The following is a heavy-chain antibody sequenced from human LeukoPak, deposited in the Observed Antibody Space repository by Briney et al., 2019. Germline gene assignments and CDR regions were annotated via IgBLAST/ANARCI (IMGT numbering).Heavy chain of an antibody. CDR1: GFTFSSYD. Sequence: GGSLRLSCAAYGFTFSSYDMHWVRQATGKGLEWVSAIGTAGDTYYPGSVKGRFTISRENPKNSLYLQMNSLRAGDTAVYYCARGSYYDSSGYPPDYWGQGTLVTVSS. CDR2: IGTAGDT. J-gene: IGHJ4*02. CDR3: ARGSYYDSSGYPPDY. D-gene: IGHD3-22*01. V-gene: IGHV3-13*01.